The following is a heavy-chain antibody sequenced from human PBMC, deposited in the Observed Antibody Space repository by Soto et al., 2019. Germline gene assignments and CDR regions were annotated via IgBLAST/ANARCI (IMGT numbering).Heavy chain of an antibody. CDR3: ARSFDNGGPDY. CDR2: IYYSGTT. Sequence: SETLSLTCTVSGVSITSSSIDYWGWVRQPPGKGLEWIGSIYYSGTTYYNPSLKSRVTISVDTSKKQFSLKLSSVTAADTAVYHCARSFDNGGPDYWGQGTLFTVSS. J-gene: IGHJ4*02. CDR1: GVSITSSSIDY. D-gene: IGHD2-8*01. V-gene: IGHV4-39*01.